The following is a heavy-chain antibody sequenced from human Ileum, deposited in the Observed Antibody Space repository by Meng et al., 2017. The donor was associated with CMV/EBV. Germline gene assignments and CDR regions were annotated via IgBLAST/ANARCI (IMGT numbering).Heavy chain of an antibody. Sequence: LSCAASGFNFDDHGMSWVRQAPGKGLEWVCGINWNGGSTGYADSVKGRFTISRDNAKNSLYLQMNGLRAEDTAFYHCARDTSIFGLDYWGQGTLVTVSS. D-gene: IGHD3/OR15-3a*01. J-gene: IGHJ4*02. CDR2: INWNGGST. CDR1: GFNFDDHG. CDR3: ARDTSIFGLDY. V-gene: IGHV3-20*01.